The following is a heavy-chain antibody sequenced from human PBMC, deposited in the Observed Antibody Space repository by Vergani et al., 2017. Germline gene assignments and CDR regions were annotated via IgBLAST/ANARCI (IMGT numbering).Heavy chain of an antibody. CDR1: GGSISSYY. Sequence: QVQLQESGPGLVKPSETLSLTCTVSGGSISSYYWSWIRQPPGKGLEWIGYIYYSGSTNYNPSLKSRVTISVDTSKNQFSLKLSSVTAADPAVYYCARYGATHLFDYWGQGTLVTVSS. CDR2: IYYSGST. J-gene: IGHJ4*02. CDR3: ARYGATHLFDY. V-gene: IGHV4-59*01. D-gene: IGHD5-12*01.